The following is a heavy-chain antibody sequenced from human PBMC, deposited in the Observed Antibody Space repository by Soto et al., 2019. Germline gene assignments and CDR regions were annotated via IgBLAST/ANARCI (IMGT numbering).Heavy chain of an antibody. CDR2: IYSGGST. CDR3: ARDRVESGYPEYFQH. Sequence: EVQLVESGGGLIQPGGSLRLSCAASGFTVSSNYMSWVRQAPGKGLEWVSVIYSGGSTYYADSVKGRFTISRDNSKNTLYLQMNSLRAEDTAGEYCARDRVESGYPEYFQHWGQGTLVTVSS. V-gene: IGHV3-53*01. D-gene: IGHD3-22*01. J-gene: IGHJ1*01. CDR1: GFTVSSNY.